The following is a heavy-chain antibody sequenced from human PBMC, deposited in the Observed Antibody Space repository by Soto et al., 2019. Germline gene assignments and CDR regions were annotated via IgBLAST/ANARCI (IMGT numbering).Heavy chain of an antibody. D-gene: IGHD2-2*01. CDR3: ASGVVVPAAMAGDAFDI. Sequence: GGSLRLSCAASGFTFSSYSMNWVRQAPGKGLEWVSYISSSSSTIYYADSVKGRFTISRDNAKNSLYLQMNSLRDEDTAVYYCASGVVVPAAMAGDAFDIWGQGTMVTVSS. V-gene: IGHV3-48*02. CDR2: ISSSSSTI. CDR1: GFTFSSYS. J-gene: IGHJ3*02.